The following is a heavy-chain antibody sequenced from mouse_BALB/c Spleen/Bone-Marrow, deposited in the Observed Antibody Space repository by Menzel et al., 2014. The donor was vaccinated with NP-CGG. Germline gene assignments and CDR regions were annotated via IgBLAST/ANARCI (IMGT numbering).Heavy chain of an antibody. CDR3: ARREYGNGGFAY. D-gene: IGHD2-10*02. CDR2: IYPGSGNT. CDR1: GYTFTDYY. V-gene: IGHV1-76*01. Sequence: QVQLQQSGAELARPGASVNLSCKASGYTFTDYYINWVKQRTGQGLEWIGEIYPGSGNTYYNEKFKGKATLTAEKSSSTAYMQLSSMTSEESAVYFCARREYGNGGFAYWGQGTLVTVSA. J-gene: IGHJ3*01.